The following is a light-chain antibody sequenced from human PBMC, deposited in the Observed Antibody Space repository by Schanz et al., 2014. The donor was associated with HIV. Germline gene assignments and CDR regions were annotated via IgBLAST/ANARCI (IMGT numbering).Light chain of an antibody. CDR3: SSYRSSSTPYV. CDR1: SNDVGGYNY. Sequence: QSALTPPASVSGSPGQSITISCTGTSNDVGGYNYVSWYQQHPGKAPKLMIYDVSDRPSGVSNRFSGSKSGNTASLTISGLQAEDEADYYCSSYRSSSTPYVFGTGTKLTVL. J-gene: IGLJ1*01. V-gene: IGLV2-14*03. CDR2: DVS.